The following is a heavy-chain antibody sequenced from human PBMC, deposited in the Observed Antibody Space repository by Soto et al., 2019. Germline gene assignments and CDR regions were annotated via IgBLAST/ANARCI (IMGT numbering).Heavy chain of an antibody. J-gene: IGHJ6*02. CDR1: GDSIRRNTYY. CDR3: ARLNGYCVSTNCHGYYGMDV. V-gene: IGHV4-39*01. D-gene: IGHD2-2*03. Sequence: SETLSLDRTVCGDSIRRNTYYWGWIRQSPGKGLEWIGTIYSSENTYYNPSLLSRVTISVDTSKNEFSLRLSSVTAADTAVYYCARLNGYCVSTNCHGYYGMDVWGQGTTVTVSS. CDR2: IYSSENT.